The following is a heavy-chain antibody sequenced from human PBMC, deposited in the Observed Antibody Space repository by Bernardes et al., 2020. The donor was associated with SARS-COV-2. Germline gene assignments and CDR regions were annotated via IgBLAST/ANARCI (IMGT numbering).Heavy chain of an antibody. D-gene: IGHD1-26*01. CDR3: ATGEVGAKGNYYYYGMDV. CDR2: FDPEDGET. CDR1: GYTLTELS. Sequence: ASVKVSCKVSGYTLTELSMHWVRQAPGKGPEWMGGFDPEDGETIYAQKFQGRVTMTEDTSTDTAYMELSSLRSEDTAVYYCATGEVGAKGNYYYYGMDVWGQGTTVTVSS. J-gene: IGHJ6*02. V-gene: IGHV1-24*01.